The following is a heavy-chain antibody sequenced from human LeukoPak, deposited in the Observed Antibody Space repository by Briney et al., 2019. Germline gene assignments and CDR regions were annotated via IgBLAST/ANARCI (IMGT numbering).Heavy chain of an antibody. CDR3: ARHLGSSWYEGLDF. CDR2: IYYSGST. CDR1: GGSISSSRYY. D-gene: IGHD6-13*01. J-gene: IGHJ4*02. Sequence: SETLSLTCTVSGGSISSSRYYWGWIRQPPGKGLERIGSIYYSGSTYYNPSLKSRVTISVDTSNNQFYLKLGSVTAADTAVYYCARHLGSSWYEGLDFWGQGTLVTVSS. V-gene: IGHV4-39*01.